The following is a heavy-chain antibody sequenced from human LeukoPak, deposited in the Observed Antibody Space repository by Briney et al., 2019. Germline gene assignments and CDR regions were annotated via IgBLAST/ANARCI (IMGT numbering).Heavy chain of an antibody. Sequence: GESLKISCKGSGYSISRYWIGWVRQTPGKGLEWMGIIYPDDSDTKYSPSFQGQVTISADRSITTAYLQWSSLKASDTAMYYCARQYRNTAGAFDIWGQGTMVTVSS. D-gene: IGHD5-18*01. CDR3: ARQYRNTAGAFDI. J-gene: IGHJ3*02. CDR2: IYPDDSDT. CDR1: GYSISRYW. V-gene: IGHV5-51*01.